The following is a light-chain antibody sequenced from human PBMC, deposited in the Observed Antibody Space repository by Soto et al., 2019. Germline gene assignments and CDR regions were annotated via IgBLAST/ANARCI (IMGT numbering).Light chain of an antibody. CDR3: QQYNNWLT. CDR2: GAY. Sequence: EIVMTQSPATLSVSPGERATLSCRASQSVSSNLAWYQQKPGQAPRLLIYGAYTRATGVPARFSGSGSGTEFTRTISSLQSEDFAVYYCQQYNNWLTFGGGTKVEIK. J-gene: IGKJ4*01. V-gene: IGKV3-15*01. CDR1: QSVSSN.